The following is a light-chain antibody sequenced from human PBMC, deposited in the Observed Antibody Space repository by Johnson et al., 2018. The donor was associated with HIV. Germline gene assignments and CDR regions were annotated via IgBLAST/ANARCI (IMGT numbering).Light chain of an antibody. CDR1: SSNIGNDC. CDR2: DNN. Sequence: HSVLTQPPSVSAAPGQKVTISCSGSSSNIGNDCVSWYQQLPGTAPKLLIYDNNKRPSGIPDRFSGSKSGTSATLGITGLQTGDEAVYYCGTWDSSLSAGVFGTGTNVTVL. V-gene: IGLV1-51*01. CDR3: GTWDSSLSAGV. J-gene: IGLJ1*01.